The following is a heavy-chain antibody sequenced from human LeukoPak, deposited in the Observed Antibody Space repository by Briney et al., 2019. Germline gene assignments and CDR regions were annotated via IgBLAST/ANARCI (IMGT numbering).Heavy chain of an antibody. Sequence: SETLSLTCTGSGGSISSYYWSWIRQPAGKGLEWIGRIYTSGSTNYNPSLKSRVTMSVDTSKNQFSLKLSSVTAADTAVYYCARVSSYFNAFDIWGQGTMVTVSS. D-gene: IGHD2-15*01. V-gene: IGHV4-4*07. J-gene: IGHJ3*02. CDR3: ARVSSYFNAFDI. CDR2: IYTSGST. CDR1: GGSISSYY.